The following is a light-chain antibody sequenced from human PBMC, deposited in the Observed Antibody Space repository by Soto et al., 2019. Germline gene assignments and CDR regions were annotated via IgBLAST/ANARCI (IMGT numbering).Light chain of an antibody. CDR1: QSLNNR. CDR3: HQYKTSST. V-gene: IGKV1-5*01. Sequence: DIQLTQSPSTLSASVGDRVTITCRASQSLNNRLAWYQQKPGKAPKLLIYDASTLESGVSSRFSGTGSETECTLTITDLQADDLATYFCHQYKTSSTFCQGTKVEIK. CDR2: DAS. J-gene: IGKJ1*01.